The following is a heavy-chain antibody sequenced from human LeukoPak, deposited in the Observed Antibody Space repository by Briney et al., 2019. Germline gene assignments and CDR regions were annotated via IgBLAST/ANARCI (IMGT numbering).Heavy chain of an antibody. CDR2: INPNSGGT. D-gene: IGHD4-17*01. J-gene: IGHJ6*03. CDR3: ARDPTTVTTHRGWFGEADIYYYMDV. V-gene: IGHV1-2*02. Sequence: ASVKVSCKASGYTFTGYYMHWVRQAPGQGLEWMGWINPNSGGTNYAQKFQGRVTMTRDTSVSTAYMELSRLRSDDTAVYYCARDPTTVTTHRGWFGEADIYYYMDVWGKGTTVAVSS. CDR1: GYTFTGYY.